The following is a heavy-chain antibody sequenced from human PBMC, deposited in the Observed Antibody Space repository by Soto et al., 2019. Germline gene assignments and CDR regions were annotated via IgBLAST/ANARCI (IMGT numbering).Heavy chain of an antibody. CDR3: AHNGGGGYCAITSCLYYFDY. Sequence: QITLKESGPTLVKPPQTLTLTCTFSGFSLSTTGVGVGWIRQPPGKALEWLALIYWNDDKRYSPSLKSRLTITKDTSKNQVVLTMTNMDPVDTATYYCAHNGGGGYCAITSCLYYFDYWGQGALVTVSS. V-gene: IGHV2-5*01. CDR1: GFSLSTTGVG. D-gene: IGHD2-2*01. J-gene: IGHJ4*02. CDR2: IYWNDDK.